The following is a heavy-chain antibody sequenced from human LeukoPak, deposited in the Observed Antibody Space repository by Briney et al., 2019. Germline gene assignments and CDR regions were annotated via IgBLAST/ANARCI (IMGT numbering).Heavy chain of an antibody. CDR3: ARDGFVGAADY. J-gene: IGHJ4*02. CDR2: IKQDGSEK. Sequence: GGSLRLSCAASEFIFSGYWMNWVRQAPGKGLEWVANIKQDGSEKQYVDSERGRFTISRDNAKNSLYLQMNSLRVEDTAVYYCARDGFVGAADYWGQGTLVTVSS. D-gene: IGHD6-13*01. CDR1: EFIFSGYW. V-gene: IGHV3-7*01.